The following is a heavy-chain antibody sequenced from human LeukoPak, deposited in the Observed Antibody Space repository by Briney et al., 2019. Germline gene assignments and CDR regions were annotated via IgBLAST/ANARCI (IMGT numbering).Heavy chain of an antibody. CDR1: GGSISSYY. V-gene: IGHV4-59*08. D-gene: IGHD1-26*01. CDR3: ARHLARVGATTFDY. Sequence: SETLSLICTVSGGSISSYYWSWIRQPPGKGLEWIGYIYYSGSTNYNPSLKSRVTISVDTSKNQFSLKLSSVTAADTAVYYCARHLARVGATTFDYWGQGTLVTVSS. CDR2: IYYSGST. J-gene: IGHJ4*02.